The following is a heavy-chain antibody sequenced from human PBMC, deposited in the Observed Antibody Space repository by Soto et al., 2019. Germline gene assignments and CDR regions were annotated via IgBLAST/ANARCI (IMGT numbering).Heavy chain of an antibody. CDR1: GYTFTNYG. Sequence: QVQLVQSGAEVREPGASVKVSCKASGYTFTNYGVSWVRQAPGQGLEWMGWIGGYKGNTNYAQKRQGRVTLTTDTXTSTAYMELRSLRSDDTAVYYCAPHTLDTGMPSGYWGQGTLVPVSS. J-gene: IGHJ4*02. CDR3: APHTLDTGMPSGY. D-gene: IGHD5-18*01. V-gene: IGHV1-18*01. CDR2: IGGYKGNT.